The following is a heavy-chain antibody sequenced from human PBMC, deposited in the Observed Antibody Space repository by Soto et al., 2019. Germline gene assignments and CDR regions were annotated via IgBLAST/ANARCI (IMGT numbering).Heavy chain of an antibody. D-gene: IGHD3-10*01. CDR2: IYYSGET. V-gene: IGHV4-59*01. CDR1: GDSISRYY. J-gene: IGHJ6*02. Sequence: QVQLQESGPGLVKPSETLSLTCTVSGDSISRYYWSWIRLSPGKGLAWIGYIYYSGETNYNPSVKIRVAISVDMTKKQYSLKLSSVTAADTAVYYWGRDQGGEFLKGSGMGVGGQGTRVSVSS. CDR3: GRDQGGEFLKGSGMGV.